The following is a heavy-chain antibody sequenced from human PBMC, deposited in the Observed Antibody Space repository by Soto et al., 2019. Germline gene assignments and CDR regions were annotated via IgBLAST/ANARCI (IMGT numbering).Heavy chain of an antibody. CDR2: ISSSSRYI. Sequence: GGSLRLSCAASGFTFSSYNMNWVRQAPGKGLEWVPSISSSSRYIYYADSVKGRFTISRDNAKNSLYLQLNSLRAEDTAVYYCARDRSNYDFWSGKYYYYGMDVWGQGTTVAVSS. D-gene: IGHD3-3*01. CDR1: GFTFSSYN. CDR3: ARDRSNYDFWSGKYYYYGMDV. J-gene: IGHJ6*01. V-gene: IGHV3-21*01.